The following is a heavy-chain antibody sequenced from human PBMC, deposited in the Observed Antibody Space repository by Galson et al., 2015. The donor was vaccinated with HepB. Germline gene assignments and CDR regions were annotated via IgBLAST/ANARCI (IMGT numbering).Heavy chain of an antibody. CDR2: ISGSGGST. J-gene: IGHJ4*02. CDR1: GFTFSSYA. V-gene: IGHV3-23*01. Sequence: SLRLSCAASGFTFSSYAMSWVRQAPGKGLEWVSAISGSGGSTYYADSVKGRFTISRDNSKNTLYLQMNSLRAEDTAVYYCAKEGGYCTNGVCYGLGYFDYWGQGTLVTVSS. CDR3: AKEGGYCTNGVCYGLGYFDY. D-gene: IGHD2-8*01.